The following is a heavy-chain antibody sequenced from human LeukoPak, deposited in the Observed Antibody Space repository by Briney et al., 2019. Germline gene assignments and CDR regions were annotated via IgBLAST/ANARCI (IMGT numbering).Heavy chain of an antibody. D-gene: IGHD3-9*01. V-gene: IGHV3-21*01. J-gene: IGHJ4*02. Sequence: GGSLRLSCAASGFTFSSYSMNWVRQAPGKGLEWVSSISTSGVHTFFAGSVKGRFSISRDNAKNSLFLQMNSLRPEDSAVFFCARGDHLTGFDSWGQGTLVAVSS. CDR1: GFTFSSYS. CDR2: ISTSGVHT. CDR3: ARGDHLTGFDS.